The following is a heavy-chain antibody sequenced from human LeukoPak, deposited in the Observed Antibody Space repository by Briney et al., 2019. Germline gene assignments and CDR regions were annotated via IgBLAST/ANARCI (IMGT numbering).Heavy chain of an antibody. Sequence: GGSLRLSCAASGFTFSNSWMSWVRQAPGKGLEWVANIKQDGSERYYVDSVKGRFTISRDNAKNSLYLQMNSLRAEDTAVYYCARVRGSGSYQSLDYWGQGTLVTVSS. J-gene: IGHJ4*02. CDR2: IKQDGSER. CDR1: GFTFSNSW. CDR3: ARVRGSGSYQSLDY. D-gene: IGHD3-10*01. V-gene: IGHV3-7*01.